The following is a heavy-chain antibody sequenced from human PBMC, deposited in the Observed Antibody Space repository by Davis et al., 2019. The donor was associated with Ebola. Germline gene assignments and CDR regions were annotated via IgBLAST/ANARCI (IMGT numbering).Heavy chain of an antibody. CDR2: TYYTSKWNN. CDR3: ARGWLRAGIDV. CDR1: GDTVSNLA. D-gene: IGHD5-18*01. Sequence: PSETLSLTCAISGDTVSNLAWNWIRQSPSGGLEWLGRTYYTSKWNNDYAESVKSRIDITPDTSKNQFSLQLNSVTPEDTALYYCARGWLRAGIDVWGEGITVTVSS. V-gene: IGHV6-1*01. J-gene: IGHJ6*04.